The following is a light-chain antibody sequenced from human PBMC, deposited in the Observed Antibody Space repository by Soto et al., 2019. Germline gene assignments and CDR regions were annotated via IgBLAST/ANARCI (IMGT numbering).Light chain of an antibody. CDR2: TAS. CDR1: QSISSW. J-gene: IGKJ1*01. V-gene: IGKV1-5*03. Sequence: LHTTTPSATLGECVTHTCRVSWRASQSISSWVAWYQQQPGKATKLLIYTASSLESGVASRCSGRGSGTEFTLTISSLQPDDFATYYCQQYNSYSWTFGQGTKVDIK. CDR3: QQYNSYSWT.